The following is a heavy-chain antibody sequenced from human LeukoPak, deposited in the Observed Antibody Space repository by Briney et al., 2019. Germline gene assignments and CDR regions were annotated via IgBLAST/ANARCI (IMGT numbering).Heavy chain of an antibody. Sequence: SETLSLTCTVSGSSISSYYWSWIRQPPGKGLEWIGYIYYSGSTNYNPSLKSRVTISVDTSKNQFSLRLSSVTAADTAVYYCARAGFGELFTDYWGQGTLVTVSS. V-gene: IGHV4-59*01. CDR1: GSSISSYY. D-gene: IGHD3-10*01. CDR2: IYYSGST. CDR3: ARAGFGELFTDY. J-gene: IGHJ4*02.